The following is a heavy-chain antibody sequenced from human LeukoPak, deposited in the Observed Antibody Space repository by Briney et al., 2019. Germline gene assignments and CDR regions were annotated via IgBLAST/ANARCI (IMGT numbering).Heavy chain of an antibody. J-gene: IGHJ3*02. CDR3: ASPVGATTVRAFDI. Sequence: GGSLRLSCAASGFIFSDHYMDWVRQAPGKGLEWVGRTRNEANIYTTKYAASVKGRFTISRDDSKNSLYLRMNSLKTEDTAVYYCASPVGATTVRAFDIWGQGTMVTVSS. CDR2: TRNEANIYTT. CDR1: GFIFSDHY. V-gene: IGHV3-72*01. D-gene: IGHD1-26*01.